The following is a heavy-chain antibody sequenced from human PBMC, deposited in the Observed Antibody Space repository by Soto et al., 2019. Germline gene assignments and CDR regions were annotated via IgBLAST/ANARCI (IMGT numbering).Heavy chain of an antibody. Sequence: SETLSLTCAVSGDSISSSNWWNWVRQPPGKGLEWIGEIYHSGSTNYNSSLKSRVSISVDKSKSQFSLKLSSVTAADTAIYYCARKTFTSGVFDYWGQGTLVTVSS. D-gene: IGHD3-10*01. CDR1: GDSISSSNW. CDR2: IYHSGST. CDR3: ARKTFTSGVFDY. J-gene: IGHJ4*02. V-gene: IGHV4-4*02.